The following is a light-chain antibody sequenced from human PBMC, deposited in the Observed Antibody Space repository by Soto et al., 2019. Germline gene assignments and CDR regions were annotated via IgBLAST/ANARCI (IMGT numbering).Light chain of an antibody. V-gene: IGKV3-15*01. CDR3: QQYNNWPWT. CDR2: GAS. CDR1: QSVSSN. Sequence: EIVMTQSPATLSVSPGERPTLSCWASQSVSSNLAWYQRKPGQAPRLLIYGASTRATGIPVRFSGSGSGTEFTLTISSLQSEDFAVYYCQQYNNWPWTFGQGT. J-gene: IGKJ1*01.